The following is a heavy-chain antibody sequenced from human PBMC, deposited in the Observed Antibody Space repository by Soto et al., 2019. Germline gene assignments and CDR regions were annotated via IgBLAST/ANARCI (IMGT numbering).Heavy chain of an antibody. Sequence: QVQLVQSGAEVKKPGASVKVSCKVSGYTLTELSMHWVRQAPGKGLEWMGGFDPEDGETIYAQKVQGSVTMTEDTSTDTAYMELSSLRSEDTAVYYCATDLWFGEFPLYNWFDPWGQGTLVTVSS. CDR3: ATDLWFGEFPLYNWFDP. CDR1: GYTLTELS. D-gene: IGHD3-10*01. CDR2: FDPEDGET. V-gene: IGHV1-24*01. J-gene: IGHJ5*02.